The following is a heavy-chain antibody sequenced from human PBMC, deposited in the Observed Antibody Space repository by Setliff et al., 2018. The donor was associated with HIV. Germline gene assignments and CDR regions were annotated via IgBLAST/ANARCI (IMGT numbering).Heavy chain of an antibody. D-gene: IGHD3-22*01. CDR2: ISAYNGNT. CDR1: GYTFTSYG. J-gene: IGHJ1*01. CDR3: ARDSYYDSSGYYPLGDFQH. Sequence: ASVKVSCKAPGYTFTSYGISWVRQAPGQGLEWMGWISAYNGNTNYAQKLQGRVTMTTDTSTSTAYMELRSLRSDDTAVYYCARDSYYDSSGYYPLGDFQHWGQGTLVTVSS. V-gene: IGHV1-18*01.